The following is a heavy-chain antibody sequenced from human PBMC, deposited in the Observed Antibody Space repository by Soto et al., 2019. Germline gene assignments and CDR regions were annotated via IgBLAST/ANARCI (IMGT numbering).Heavy chain of an antibody. J-gene: IGHJ2*01. D-gene: IGHD6-13*01. Sequence: LSLTCAASGFTFSSYAMSWVRQAPGKGLEWVSAISGSGGSTYYADSVKGRFTISRDNSKNTLYLQMNSLRAEDTAVYACAKSRKKAAAGGSYWYFDLWGRGTLVTVSS. CDR2: ISGSGGST. V-gene: IGHV3-23*01. CDR3: AKSRKKAAAGGSYWYFDL. CDR1: GFTFSSYA.